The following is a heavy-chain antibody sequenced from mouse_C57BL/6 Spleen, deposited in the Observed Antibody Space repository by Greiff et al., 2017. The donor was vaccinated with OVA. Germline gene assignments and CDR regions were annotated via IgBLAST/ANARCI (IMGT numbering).Heavy chain of an antibody. CDR1: GFTFSSYG. CDR3: ARRGTVDWYFDV. J-gene: IGHJ1*03. D-gene: IGHD1-1*01. V-gene: IGHV5-6*02. Sequence: EVKVVESGGDLVKPGGSLKLSCAASGFTFSSYGMSWVRQTPDKRLEWVATISSGGSYTYYPDSVKGRFTISRDNAKNTLYLQMSSLKSEDTAMYYCARRGTVDWYFDVWGTGTTVTVSS. CDR2: ISSGGSYT.